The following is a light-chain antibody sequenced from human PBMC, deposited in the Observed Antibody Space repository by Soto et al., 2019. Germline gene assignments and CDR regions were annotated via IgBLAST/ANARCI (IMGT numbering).Light chain of an antibody. V-gene: IGKV1-5*03. Sequence: DVQMTQSPSTLSASVGDRVTITCRASQSISIWLAWYQQKPGKAPKLLIYKASTLASGVPSRFSGSGSGTEFTLTISRLQPDDFATYYCQQYSSYRTFGQGTKVEIK. CDR3: QQYSSYRT. J-gene: IGKJ1*01. CDR1: QSISIW. CDR2: KAS.